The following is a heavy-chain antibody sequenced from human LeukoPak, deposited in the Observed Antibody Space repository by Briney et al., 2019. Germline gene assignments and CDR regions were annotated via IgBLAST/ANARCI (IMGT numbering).Heavy chain of an antibody. V-gene: IGHV3-74*01. CDR3: ARGNDYGDYCAFDY. J-gene: IGHJ4*02. Sequence: PGGSLRLSCAASGFPFSAYAMTWVRQAPGKGLEWVSRINSDGSSTSYADSVKGRFTISRDNAKNTLYLQMNSLRAEDTAVYYCARGNDYGDYCAFDYWGQGTLVTVSS. D-gene: IGHD4-17*01. CDR1: GFPFSAYA. CDR2: INSDGSST.